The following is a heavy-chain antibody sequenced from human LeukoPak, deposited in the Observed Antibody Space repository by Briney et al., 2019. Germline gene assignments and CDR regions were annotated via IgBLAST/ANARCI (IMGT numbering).Heavy chain of an antibody. CDR3: AIHDYGDRWGAFDF. CDR2: IYYSGST. Sequence: SETLSLTCTVSGGSISSTSYHWGWSRQPPGRGLEWIGSIYYSGSTYYNPSLKSRVTISVDTSKNQFSLKLSSVTAADTAVYYCAIHDYGDRWGAFDFWGQGTMATVSS. J-gene: IGHJ3*01. D-gene: IGHD4-17*01. V-gene: IGHV4-39*07. CDR1: GGSISSTSYH.